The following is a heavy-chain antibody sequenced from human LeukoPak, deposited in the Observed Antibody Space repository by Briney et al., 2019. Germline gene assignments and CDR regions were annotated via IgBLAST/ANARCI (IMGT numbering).Heavy chain of an antibody. CDR3: ARDTIITIFGVVPPALDY. V-gene: IGHV1-18*01. J-gene: IGHJ4*02. CDR1: GYTFTSYG. CDR2: ISAYNGNT. Sequence: GASVKVSCKASGYTFTSYGISWVRQAPGQGLEWMGWISAYNGNTNYAQKLQGRVTMTTDTSTSTAYMELRNLRSDDTAVYYCARDTIITIFGVVPPALDYWGQGTLVTVS. D-gene: IGHD3-3*01.